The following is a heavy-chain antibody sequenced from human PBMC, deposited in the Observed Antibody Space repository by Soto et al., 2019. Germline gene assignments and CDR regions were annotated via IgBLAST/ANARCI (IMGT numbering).Heavy chain of an antibody. J-gene: IGHJ6*02. Sequence: QVQLVQSGAEVKKPGSSVKVSCKASGGTFSSYAISWVRQAPGQGLEWMGGIIPIFGTANYAQKFQGRVKITADKSTRTAYMRMGSLRSDDTAVYYCARDQATPPLYYYYGMDVWGQGTTVTVSS. CDR1: GGTFSSYA. CDR2: IIPIFGTA. D-gene: IGHD2-15*01. V-gene: IGHV1-69*06. CDR3: ARDQATPPLYYYYGMDV.